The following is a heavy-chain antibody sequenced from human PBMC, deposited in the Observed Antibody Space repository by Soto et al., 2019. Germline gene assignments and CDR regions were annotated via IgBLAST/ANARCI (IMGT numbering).Heavy chain of an antibody. CDR1: GFTFSSYA. Sequence: LRLSCAASGFTFSSYAMHWVRQAPGKGLEWVAVISYDGSNKYYADSVKGRFTISRDDSKNTLYLQMNSLRAEDTAVYYCARSGWEPGAFDIWGQGTMVTVSS. V-gene: IGHV3-30-3*01. J-gene: IGHJ3*02. D-gene: IGHD1-26*01. CDR3: ARSGWEPGAFDI. CDR2: ISYDGSNK.